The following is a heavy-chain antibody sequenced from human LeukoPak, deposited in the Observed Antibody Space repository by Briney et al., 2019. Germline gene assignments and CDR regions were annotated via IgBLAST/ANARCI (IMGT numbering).Heavy chain of an antibody. Sequence: ASVKVSCKASGGTFSSYAISWVRQAPGQGLEWMGGIIPIFGTANYAQKFQGRVTIIADESTSTAYMELSSLRSEDTAVYYCARVSIAARSPYYYGMDVWGQGTTVTVSS. CDR3: ARVSIAARSPYYYGMDV. CDR2: IIPIFGTA. J-gene: IGHJ6*02. CDR1: GGTFSSYA. V-gene: IGHV1-69*13. D-gene: IGHD6-6*01.